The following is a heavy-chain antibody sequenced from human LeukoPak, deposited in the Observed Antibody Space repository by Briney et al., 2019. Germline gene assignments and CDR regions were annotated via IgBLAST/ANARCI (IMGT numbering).Heavy chain of an antibody. J-gene: IGHJ5*02. D-gene: IGHD3-10*01. Sequence: ASVKVSCKASGYTFTSYYMHWVRQAPGQGLEWMGRINPSGGSTSYAQKFQGRVTMTRDTSTSTVYMELSSLRSEDTAVYYCAREGMVRGVIINWFDPWGQGTLVTVSS. CDR2: INPSGGST. V-gene: IGHV1-46*01. CDR1: GYTFTSYY. CDR3: AREGMVRGVIINWFDP.